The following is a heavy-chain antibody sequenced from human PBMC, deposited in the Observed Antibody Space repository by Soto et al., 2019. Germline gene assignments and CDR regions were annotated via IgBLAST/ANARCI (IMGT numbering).Heavy chain of an antibody. J-gene: IGHJ4*02. D-gene: IGHD4-17*01. V-gene: IGHV1-3*05. Sequence: QVQLVQSGAEEKKPGASVKVSCKASGYTFTSYAMHWVRQAPGQRLEWMGWINAGNGNTKYLQKFQGRVTITRDTSATTAYMALSSLRSEDTAVYDCASDSYGGECDYWGQGTLVTVSS. CDR1: GYTFTSYA. CDR3: ASDSYGGECDY. CDR2: INAGNGNT.